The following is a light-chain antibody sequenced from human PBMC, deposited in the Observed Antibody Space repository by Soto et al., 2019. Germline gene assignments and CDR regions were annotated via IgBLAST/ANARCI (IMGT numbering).Light chain of an antibody. CDR3: AAWDDSLSGRV. CDR2: SNN. J-gene: IGLJ3*02. Sequence: QPVLTQPPSAYGTPGQRVTISCSGSSSNIGSNYVYWYQQLPGTAPKLLIYSNNQRPSGVPDRFSGSKSGTSASLAISGLRSEDEADYYCAAWDDSLSGRVFGGGTKLTVL. CDR1: SSNIGSNY. V-gene: IGLV1-47*02.